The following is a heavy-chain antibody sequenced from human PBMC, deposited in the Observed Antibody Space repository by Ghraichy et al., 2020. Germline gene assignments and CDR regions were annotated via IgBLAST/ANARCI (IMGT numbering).Heavy chain of an antibody. CDR3: ARRDGSGAVDY. J-gene: IGHJ4*02. D-gene: IGHD3-10*01. CDR2: IYYSGST. CDR1: GGSISSSSYY. Sequence: SETLSLTCTVSGGSISSSSYYWGWIRQPPGKGLEWIGSIYYSGSTYYNPSLKSRVTISVDTSKNQFSLKLSSVTAADTAVYYCARRDGSGAVDYWGQGTLVTVFS. V-gene: IGHV4-39*01.